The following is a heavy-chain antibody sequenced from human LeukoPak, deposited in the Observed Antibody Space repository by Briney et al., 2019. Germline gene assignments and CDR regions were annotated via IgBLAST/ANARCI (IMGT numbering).Heavy chain of an antibody. J-gene: IGHJ4*02. CDR1: GFTFSSYA. V-gene: IGHV3-23*01. D-gene: IGHD5-24*01. CDR3: PKDAVRRMAYYLDY. Sequence: PGGSLRLSCAASGFTFSSYAMSWVRQAPGKGMEWVSAISGSGGSTYYADSVKGRFTISRDNSKNTLYLQMNSLRAEDTAVYYCPKDAVRRMAYYLDYWGQGTLVTVSS. CDR2: ISGSGGST.